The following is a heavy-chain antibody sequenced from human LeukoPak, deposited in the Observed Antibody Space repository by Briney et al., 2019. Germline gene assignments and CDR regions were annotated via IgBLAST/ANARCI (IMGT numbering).Heavy chain of an antibody. CDR3: ATAFPLRDFGGILDY. CDR2: FDLEDGET. CDR1: GYSLGELS. J-gene: IGHJ4*02. V-gene: IGHV1-24*01. D-gene: IGHD2/OR15-2a*01. Sequence: AASVKVSCKVSGYSLGELSLHWVRQAPGEGLEWMGGFDLEDGETTYAQKFQGRVSMTEDTSTDTAYLDLSSLRFDDTALYYCATAFPLRDFGGILDYWGQGTLVTVSS.